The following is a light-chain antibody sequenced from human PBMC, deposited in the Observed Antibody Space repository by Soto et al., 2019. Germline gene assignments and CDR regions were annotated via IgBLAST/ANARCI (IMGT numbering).Light chain of an antibody. J-gene: IGKJ1*01. CDR2: AAS. V-gene: IGKV1-8*01. CDR1: QAISNY. Sequence: AIRMTQSPSSLSASTGDRVTITCRASQAISNYLVWYQQRPGKAPKVLIHAASTLQGGVSSRFSGSGSGTDFTLTIQSLQSEDFATYYCQHYYTYPWTFGQGTKV. CDR3: QHYYTYPWT.